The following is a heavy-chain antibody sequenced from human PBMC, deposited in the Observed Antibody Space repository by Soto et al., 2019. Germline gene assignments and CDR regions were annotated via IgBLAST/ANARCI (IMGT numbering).Heavy chain of an antibody. CDR1: GGTFSSYA. Sequence: SVKVSCKASGGTFSSYAISWVRQAPGQGLEWMGGIIPIFGTANYAQKLQGRVTMTTDTSTSTAYMELRSLRSDDTAVYYCAREYCSSTSCIYYFDYWGQGTLVTVSS. J-gene: IGHJ4*02. CDR3: AREYCSSTSCIYYFDY. V-gene: IGHV1-69*05. D-gene: IGHD2-2*01. CDR2: IIPIFGTA.